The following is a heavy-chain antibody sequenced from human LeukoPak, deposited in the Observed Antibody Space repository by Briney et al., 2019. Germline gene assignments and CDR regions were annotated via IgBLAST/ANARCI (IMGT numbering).Heavy chain of an antibody. CDR3: AAHCGGDCYSNFDY. D-gene: IGHD2-21*02. CDR2: IIPILGIA. J-gene: IGHJ4*02. V-gene: IGHV1-69*04. CDR1: GGTFSSYA. Sequence: ASVKVSCKASGGTFSSYAISWVRQAPGQGLEWMGRIIPILGIANYAQKFQGRVTITADKSTSTAYMELRSLRSEDTAVYYCAAHCGGDCYSNFDYWGQGTLVTVSS.